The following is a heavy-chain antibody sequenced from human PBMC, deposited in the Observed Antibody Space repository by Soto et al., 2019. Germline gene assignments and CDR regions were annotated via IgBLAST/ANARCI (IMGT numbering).Heavy chain of an antibody. Sequence: QLHLVQSGAVVKKPGASVTVSCSASGYPVTAYYMHWVRQAPGRGLEWMGGINPATGAAKYTQTFPGRVTMARDPSPSTVFMELSGLNSEDPAVFYCARGGGVGVAGSAAFDMWGQGTLVTVSS. J-gene: IGHJ3*02. CDR2: INPATGAA. CDR3: ARGGGVGVAGSAAFDM. CDR1: GYPVTAYY. V-gene: IGHV1-2*02. D-gene: IGHD3-3*01.